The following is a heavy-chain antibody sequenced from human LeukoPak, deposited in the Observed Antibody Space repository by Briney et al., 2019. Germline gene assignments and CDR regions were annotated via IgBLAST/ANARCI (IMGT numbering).Heavy chain of an antibody. CDR1: GGSISSYY. Sequence: SETLSLTCTVSGGSISSYYWSWIRQPAGKGLEYIGHIYTSGSTNYNPSLKSRVTMSVDTSKNQFSLKLNSVTAADTAVYYCARDPYSTGWYGFDSWGQGTLVSVSS. V-gene: IGHV4-4*07. CDR2: IYTSGST. D-gene: IGHD6-19*01. J-gene: IGHJ4*02. CDR3: ARDPYSTGWYGFDS.